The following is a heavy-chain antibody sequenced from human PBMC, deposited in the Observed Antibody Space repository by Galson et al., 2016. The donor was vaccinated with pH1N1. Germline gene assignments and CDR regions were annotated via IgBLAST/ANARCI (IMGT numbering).Heavy chain of an antibody. CDR1: GGSISSYY. V-gene: IGHV4-4*07. CDR2: IYTSGST. D-gene: IGHD3-10*01. Sequence: ETLSLTCTVSGGSISSYYWSWIRQPAGKGLEWIGRIYTSGSTNYNASLKSRVTMSVDTSKNQFSLKLSSVTAADTAVYYCARRGIGEFLYYFDSWGQGTLVTVSS. J-gene: IGHJ4*02. CDR3: ARRGIGEFLYYFDS.